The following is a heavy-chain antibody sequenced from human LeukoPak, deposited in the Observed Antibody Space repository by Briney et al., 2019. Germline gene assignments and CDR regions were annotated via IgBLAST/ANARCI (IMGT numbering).Heavy chain of an antibody. Sequence: GGSLRLSCAASGFTFSSYGMHWVRQAPRKGLEWVAVIWYDGSNKYYADSVKGRFTISRDNSKNTLYLQMNSLRAEDTAVYYGARDLKGSGWPYYYYYYGMDVWGQGTTVTVSS. D-gene: IGHD6-19*01. CDR2: IWYDGSNK. CDR1: GFTFSSYG. CDR3: ARDLKGSGWPYYYYYYGMDV. J-gene: IGHJ6*02. V-gene: IGHV3-33*01.